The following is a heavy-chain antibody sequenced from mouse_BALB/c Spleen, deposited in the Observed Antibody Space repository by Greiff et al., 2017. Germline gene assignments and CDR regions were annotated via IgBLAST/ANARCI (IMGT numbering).Heavy chain of an antibody. J-gene: IGHJ2*01. D-gene: IGHD2-14*01. V-gene: IGHV3-2*02. Sequence: VQLKESGPGLVKPSQSLSLTCTVTGYSITSDYAWNWIRQFPGDKLEWMGYISYSGSTSYNPSLKSRISITRDTTKNQFFLQLTSVTTEDTATYYSAREDRYEGDNFDYWGQGTTLTVSS. CDR2: ISYSGST. CDR3: AREDRYEGDNFDY. CDR1: GYSITSDYA.